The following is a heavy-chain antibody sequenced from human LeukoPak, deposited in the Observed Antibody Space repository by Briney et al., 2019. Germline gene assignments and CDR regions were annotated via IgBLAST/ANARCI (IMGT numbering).Heavy chain of an antibody. V-gene: IGHV3-21*01. CDR1: GFTFSSYS. CDR3: ASPAYYYGSGSPAGGGEFDY. J-gene: IGHJ4*02. CDR2: ISSSSSYI. D-gene: IGHD3-10*01. Sequence: PGGSLRLSCAASGFTFSSYSMNWVRQAPGKGLEWVSSISSSSSYIYYADSVKGRFTISRDNAKNSLYLQMNSLRGEDTAVYYCASPAYYYGSGSPAGGGEFDYWGQGTLVTVSS.